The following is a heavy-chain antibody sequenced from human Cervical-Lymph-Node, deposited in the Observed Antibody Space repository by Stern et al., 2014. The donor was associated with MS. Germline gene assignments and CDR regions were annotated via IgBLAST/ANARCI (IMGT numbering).Heavy chain of an antibody. D-gene: IGHD5-18*01. V-gene: IGHV1-69*01. Sequence: QLVQSGAEVKKPGSSVKVSCKASGGTFSSYAISWVRQAPGQGLEWMGGIIPLFGTANYAQKFQGRVTITADESTSTAYMELSSLRSEDTAVYYCASYVDTAMESEDYYYYGMDVWGQGTTVTVSS. CDR2: IIPLFGTA. J-gene: IGHJ6*02. CDR1: GGTFSSYA. CDR3: ASYVDTAMESEDYYYYGMDV.